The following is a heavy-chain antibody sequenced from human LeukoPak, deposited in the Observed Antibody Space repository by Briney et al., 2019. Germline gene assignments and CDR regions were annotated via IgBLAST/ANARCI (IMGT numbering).Heavy chain of an antibody. V-gene: IGHV1-69*04. J-gene: IGHJ3*02. CDR2: IIPILGIA. CDR3: ATHLVGAPKDAFDI. Sequence: ASVKVSCKASGGTFSSYVISWVRQAPGQGLEWMGRIIPILGIANYAQKFQGRVTITADKSTSTAYMELSSLRSEDTAVYYCATHLVGAPKDAFDIWGQGTMVTVSS. CDR1: GGTFSSYV. D-gene: IGHD1-26*01.